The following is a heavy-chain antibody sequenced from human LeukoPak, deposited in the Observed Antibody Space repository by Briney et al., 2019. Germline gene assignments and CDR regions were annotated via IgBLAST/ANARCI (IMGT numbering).Heavy chain of an antibody. J-gene: IGHJ4*02. D-gene: IGHD4/OR15-4a*01. CDR3: ARMGAIAGASANPDH. V-gene: IGHV4-59*01. CDR1: GGSISSYY. Sequence: PSETLSLTCTVSGGSISSYYWSWIRQPPGKGLEWIGYIYYSGSTNYNPSLKSRVTISLDTSKNQFSLRLNSVTAADTAVYYCARMGAIAGASANPDHWGQGTLVTVSS. CDR2: IYYSGST.